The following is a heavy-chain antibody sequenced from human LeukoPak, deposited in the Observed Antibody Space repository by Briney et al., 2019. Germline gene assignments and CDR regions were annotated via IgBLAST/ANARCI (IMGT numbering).Heavy chain of an antibody. Sequence: PGGSRRLSCAASGFTFSSYGMSWVRQAPGKGLEWVSAISGSGGSTYYAASVRGRFTISRDTSRSTLYLQMNSLRAEDAAVYYCAKAPVTSCRGAFCYPFDYWGQGTLVTVSS. CDR1: GFTFSSYG. D-gene: IGHD2-15*01. J-gene: IGHJ4*02. V-gene: IGHV3-23*01. CDR3: AKAPVTSCRGAFCYPFDY. CDR2: ISGSGGST.